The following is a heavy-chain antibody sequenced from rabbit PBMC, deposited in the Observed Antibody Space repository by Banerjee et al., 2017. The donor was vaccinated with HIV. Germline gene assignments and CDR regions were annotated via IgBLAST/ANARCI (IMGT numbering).Heavy chain of an antibody. CDR1: GFSFSSNYW. D-gene: IGHD6-1*01. CDR2: INTGSSGST. Sequence: QSLEESGGDLVKPGASLTLTCTASGFSFSSNYWMCWVRQAPGKGREWIGCINTGSSGSTYYASWVNGRFSISRSTSLNTVTLQMTSLTAADTATYFCARGTGGADYAYAIYGMDLWGQGTLVTVS. J-gene: IGHJ6*01. V-gene: IGHV1S40*01. CDR3: ARGTGGADYAYAIYGMDL.